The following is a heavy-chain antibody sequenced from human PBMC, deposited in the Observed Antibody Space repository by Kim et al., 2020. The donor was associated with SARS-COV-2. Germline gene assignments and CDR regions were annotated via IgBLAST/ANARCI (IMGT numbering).Heavy chain of an antibody. CDR3: AREDYDILTGPEETTIDDY. V-gene: IGHV4-39*07. D-gene: IGHD3-9*01. Sequence: SETLSLTCTVSGGSISSSSYYWGWIRQPPGKGLEWIGSIYYSGSTYYNPSLKSRVTISVDTSKNQFSLKLSSVTAADTAVYYCAREDYDILTGPEETTIDDYWGQGTLVTVSS. CDR2: IYYSGST. CDR1: GGSISSSSYY. J-gene: IGHJ4*02.